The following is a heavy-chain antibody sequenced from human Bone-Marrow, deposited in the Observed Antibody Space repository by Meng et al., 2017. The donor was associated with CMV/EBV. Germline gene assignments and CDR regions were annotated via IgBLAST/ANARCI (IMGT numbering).Heavy chain of an antibody. CDR3: ARDRSGWGYFDY. D-gene: IGHD3-22*01. Sequence: SETLSLTCTVSGGSIKNPNYYWSWNRQRPGKGLEWLGYIYYTGTYYNPSLTSRIVISLDSSNNRYSLTLRSVTAADTAVYYCARDRSGWGYFDYWGQGTMVTVSS. CDR1: GGSIKNPNYY. V-gene: IGHV4-31*03. CDR2: IYYTGT. J-gene: IGHJ4*02.